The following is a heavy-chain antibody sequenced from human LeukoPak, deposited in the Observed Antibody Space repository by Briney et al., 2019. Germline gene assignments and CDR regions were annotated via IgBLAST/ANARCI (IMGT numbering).Heavy chain of an antibody. Sequence: GGSLRLSCAASGFTFSGAWMHWVRQAPGKGLVWVSRINDDGTSTRYADSVKGRFTISRDNAKDTLCLQMNSLRAEDTAVYYCARVYGPGMDEYFHLWGQGTLVTVSS. D-gene: IGHD3-10*01. CDR3: ARVYGPGMDEYFHL. J-gene: IGHJ1*01. V-gene: IGHV3-74*01. CDR1: GFTFSGAW. CDR2: INDDGTST.